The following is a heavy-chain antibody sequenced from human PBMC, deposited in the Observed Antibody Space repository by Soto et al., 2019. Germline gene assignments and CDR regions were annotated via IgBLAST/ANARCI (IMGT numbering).Heavy chain of an antibody. CDR1: GFTFSSYA. CDR3: AREYCSSTSCYPQTPSPTKTDY. J-gene: IGHJ4*02. D-gene: IGHD2-2*01. V-gene: IGHV3-23*01. Sequence: GGSLRLSCAASGFTFSSYAMSWVRQAPGKGLEWVSAISGSGGSTYYADSVKGRFTISRDNSKNTLYLQMNSLRAEDTAVYYCAREYCSSTSCYPQTPSPTKTDYWGQGTLVTVSS. CDR2: ISGSGGST.